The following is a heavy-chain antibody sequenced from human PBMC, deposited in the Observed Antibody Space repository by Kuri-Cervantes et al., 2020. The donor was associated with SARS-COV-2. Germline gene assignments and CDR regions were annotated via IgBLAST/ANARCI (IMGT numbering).Heavy chain of an antibody. CDR1: GFTFSSYA. Sequence: GGSLRLSCAASGFTFSSYAMHWVRQAPGKGLEWVAVISYDGSNKYYADSVKGRFTISRDNSKNTLYLQMNSLRAEDTAVYYCARDEFYDSSGYSRPGAFDIWGQGTMVTVSS. D-gene: IGHD3-22*01. J-gene: IGHJ3*02. V-gene: IGHV3-30*04. CDR3: ARDEFYDSSGYSRPGAFDI. CDR2: ISYDGSNK.